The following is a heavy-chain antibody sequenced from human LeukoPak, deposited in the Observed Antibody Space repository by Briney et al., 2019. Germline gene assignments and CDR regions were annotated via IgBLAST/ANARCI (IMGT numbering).Heavy chain of an antibody. J-gene: IGHJ3*02. CDR1: GYTFTSYY. D-gene: IGHD3-22*01. Sequence: ASVKVSCKASGYTFTSYYMHWVRQAPGQGLEWMGIINPSGGSTSYAQKFQGRVTMTRDMSTSTVYMELSSLRSEDTAVYYCARGGDDSSGSSDAFDIWGQGTMVTVSS. CDR3: ARGGDDSSGSSDAFDI. CDR2: INPSGGST. V-gene: IGHV1-46*01.